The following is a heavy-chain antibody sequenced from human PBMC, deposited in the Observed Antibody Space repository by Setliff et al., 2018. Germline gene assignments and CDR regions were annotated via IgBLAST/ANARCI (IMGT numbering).Heavy chain of an antibody. Sequence: GGSMRLSCMASGFTFSDNYMSWIRQAPGKGLEWVAYISSSGISIDYADSVKGRFIISRDNAKNSLSLQMNSLRVEDTAVYYCVRDVAGGSHATYFDYWGQGTLVTVSS. D-gene: IGHD1-26*01. CDR3: VRDVAGGSHATYFDY. CDR2: ISSSGISI. V-gene: IGHV3-11*04. CDR1: GFTFSDNY. J-gene: IGHJ4*02.